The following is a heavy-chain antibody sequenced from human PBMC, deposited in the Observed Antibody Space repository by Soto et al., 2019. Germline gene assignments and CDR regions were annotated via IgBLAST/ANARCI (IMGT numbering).Heavy chain of an antibody. CDR3: EVTTVY. Sequence: ASVKVSCKASGYTFTDYDINWVRQASGQGLEYMGWMSPESGNTGYAPQFQDRVTMTRNTSISTAYMELSSLRSEDTAVYYCEVTTVYWGQGTLVTVSS. CDR2: MSPESGNT. J-gene: IGHJ4*02. D-gene: IGHD2-21*02. CDR1: GYTFTDYD. V-gene: IGHV1-8*01.